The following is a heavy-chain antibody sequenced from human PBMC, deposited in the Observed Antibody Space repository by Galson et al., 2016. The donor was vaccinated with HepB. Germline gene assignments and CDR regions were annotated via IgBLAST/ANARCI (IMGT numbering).Heavy chain of an antibody. V-gene: IGHV4-39*01. CDR2: IYYSGTT. J-gene: IGHJ3*01. CDR1: GGSISSSSYF. Sequence: ETLSLTCTVSGGSISSSSYFWAWIRQPPGKGLEWLGSIYYSGTTHYNPSLQSRVSISVDTSRNQFSLRLTPVSAADTAMYSCARQDRAGLVNFWGQGTMVTVSS. CDR3: ARQDRAGLVNF. D-gene: IGHD6-19*01.